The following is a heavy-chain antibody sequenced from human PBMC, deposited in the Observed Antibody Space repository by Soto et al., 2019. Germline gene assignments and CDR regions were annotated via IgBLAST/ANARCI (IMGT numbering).Heavy chain of an antibody. CDR2: ISGSGRTT. CDR1: GFTFVTYA. D-gene: IGHD3-16*01. Sequence: GGSLRLSCAASGFTFVTYAMKWLLQAPGRGLECVSFISGSGRTTYYADSVKGRFTVSRDNSKNTMYLQMNSLRAEDTALYYCEKYRGQSPSTTYMNVWGKGTQITVS. J-gene: IGHJ6*03. CDR3: EKYRGQSPSTTYMNV. V-gene: IGHV3-23*01.